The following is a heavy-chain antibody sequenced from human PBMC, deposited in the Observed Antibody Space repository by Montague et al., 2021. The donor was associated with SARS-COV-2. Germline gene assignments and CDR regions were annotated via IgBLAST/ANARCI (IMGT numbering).Heavy chain of an antibody. CDR1: GFTFSSYS. J-gene: IGHJ3*01. CDR3: AEDLVLRAARPDALDV. Sequence: SLRLSCAASGFTFSSYSLNWVRQAPGKGLEWISYISSSTNIIYYADSVKGRFTISRDNARNSLYLQMNSLRVDDTAVYYCAEDLVLRAARPDALDVWGQGTVVTVSS. CDR2: ISSSTNII. V-gene: IGHV3-48*04. D-gene: IGHD6-6*01.